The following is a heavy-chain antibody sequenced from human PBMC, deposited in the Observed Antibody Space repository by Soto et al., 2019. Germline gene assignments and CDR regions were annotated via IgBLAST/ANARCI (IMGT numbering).Heavy chain of an antibody. CDR1: GGSISSGDYY. CDR3: ASSIAARRFDY. Sequence: SETLSLTCTVSGGSISSGDYYWSWIRQPPGKGLEWIGYIYYSGSTYYNPSLKSRVTISVDTSKNQFSLKLSSVTAADTAVYYCASSIAARRFDYWGQGTLVTVSS. J-gene: IGHJ4*02. D-gene: IGHD6-6*01. V-gene: IGHV4-30-4*01. CDR2: IYYSGST.